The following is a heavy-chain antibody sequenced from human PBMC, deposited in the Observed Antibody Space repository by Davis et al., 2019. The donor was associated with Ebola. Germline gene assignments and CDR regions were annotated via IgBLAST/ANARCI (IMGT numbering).Heavy chain of an antibody. Sequence: PSETLSLTCTVSGGSISSYYWSWIRQPPGKGLEWIGYIYYSGSTNYNPSLKSRVTISVDTSKNQFSLKLSSVTAADTAVYYCARDRAYSSGGTPLGYWGQGTLVTVSS. CDR1: GGSISSYY. CDR3: ARDRAYSSGGTPLGY. CDR2: IYYSGST. V-gene: IGHV4-59*01. J-gene: IGHJ4*02. D-gene: IGHD6-19*01.